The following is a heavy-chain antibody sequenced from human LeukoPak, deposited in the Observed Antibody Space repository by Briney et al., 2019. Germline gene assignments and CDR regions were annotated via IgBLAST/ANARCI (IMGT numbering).Heavy chain of an antibody. CDR3: AKDDKAGYLPYYFDY. Sequence: GGSLRLSCAASGFTFSSYEMNWVRQAPGKGLEWVSYISSSGSTIYYADSVKGRFTISRDNSKNTLYLQMNSLRAEDTAVYYCAKDDKAGYLPYYFDYWGQGTLVTVSS. J-gene: IGHJ4*02. CDR2: ISSSGSTI. V-gene: IGHV3-48*03. D-gene: IGHD3-9*01. CDR1: GFTFSSYE.